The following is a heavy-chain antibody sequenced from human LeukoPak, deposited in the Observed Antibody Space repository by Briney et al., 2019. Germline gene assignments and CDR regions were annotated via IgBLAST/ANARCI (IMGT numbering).Heavy chain of an antibody. CDR2: ISGSGGST. V-gene: IGHV3-23*01. CDR3: AKGGPSSAAITPFDY. J-gene: IGHJ4*02. CDR1: GFTFSSYA. Sequence: GGSLRLSCAASGFTFSSYAMSWVRQAPGKGLEWVTAISGSGGSTYYADSVKGRFTISRDNAKNSLYLQMNSLRAEDTALYYCAKGGPSSAAITPFDYWGQGTLVTVSS. D-gene: IGHD2-2*02.